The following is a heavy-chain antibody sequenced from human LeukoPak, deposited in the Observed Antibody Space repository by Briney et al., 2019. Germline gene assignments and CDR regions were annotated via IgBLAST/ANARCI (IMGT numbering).Heavy chain of an antibody. Sequence: GSSVKVSCKASGGTFSSYAISWVRQAPGQGLEWMGGIIPIFGTANYAQKFQGRVTITADESTSTAYMELSSLRSEDTAVYYCASCLVPAARDYYYMDVWGKGTTVTVSS. CDR1: GGTFSSYA. CDR3: ASCLVPAARDYYYMDV. CDR2: IIPIFGTA. V-gene: IGHV1-69*01. J-gene: IGHJ6*03. D-gene: IGHD2-2*01.